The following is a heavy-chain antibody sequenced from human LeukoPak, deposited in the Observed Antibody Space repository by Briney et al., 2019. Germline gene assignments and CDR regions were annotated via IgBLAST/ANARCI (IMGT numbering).Heavy chain of an antibody. J-gene: IGHJ4*02. CDR3: ARDPVRYDILTGDY. CDR2: IYYSGST. CDR1: GGSISSSSYH. Sequence: SETLSLTCTVSGGSISSSSYHWGWIRQPPGKGLEWIGSIYYSGSTYYNPSLKSRVTISVDTSKNQFSLKLSSVTAADTAVYYCARDPVRYDILTGDYWGQGTLVTVSS. V-gene: IGHV4-39*07. D-gene: IGHD3-9*01.